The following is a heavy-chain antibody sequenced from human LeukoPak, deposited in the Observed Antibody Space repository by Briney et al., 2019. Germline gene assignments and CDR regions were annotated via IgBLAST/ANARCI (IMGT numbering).Heavy chain of an antibody. CDR2: IYYSGST. J-gene: IGHJ5*02. Sequence: PSQTLSLTCTVSGGSISSGGYYWSWIRQHPGKGLEWIGYIYYSGSTYYNPSLKSRVIISVDTSKNQFSLKLSSVTAADTAVYYCARTGEPWLRGNWLDPWGQGTLVTVSS. CDR1: GGSISSGGYY. CDR3: ARTGEPWLRGNWLDP. V-gene: IGHV4-31*03. D-gene: IGHD5-18*01.